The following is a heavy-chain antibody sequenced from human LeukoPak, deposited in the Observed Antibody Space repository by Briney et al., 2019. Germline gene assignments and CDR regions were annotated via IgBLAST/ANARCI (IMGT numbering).Heavy chain of an antibody. V-gene: IGHV4-4*07. CDR1: GGSISSYY. D-gene: IGHD3-10*01. Sequence: SETLSLTRTVSGGSISSYYWSWIRQPAGEGLEWIGRIYSSGSTTYNPSLKSRVTMSVDTSKTQFSLKVTSVTAADTAVYYCARDSGTTGEVKFDPWGQGTLVTVSS. CDR2: IYSSGST. J-gene: IGHJ5*02. CDR3: ARDSGTTGEVKFDP.